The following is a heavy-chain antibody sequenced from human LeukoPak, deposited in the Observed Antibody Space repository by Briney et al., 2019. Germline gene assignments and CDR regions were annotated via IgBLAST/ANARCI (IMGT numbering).Heavy chain of an antibody. CDR3: ARDLEVSSVNLGLDP. V-gene: IGHV1-2*02. CDR1: GYTFTGYY. Sequence: ASVRVSCKASGYTFTGYYMHWVRQAPGQGLEWMGWINPNSGGTDYAQNFQGRVTLTRDTSLSTAYMELSRLGSDDTAVYFCARDLEVSSVNLGLDPWGQGTLVTVSS. CDR2: INPNSGGT. D-gene: IGHD7-27*01. J-gene: IGHJ5*02.